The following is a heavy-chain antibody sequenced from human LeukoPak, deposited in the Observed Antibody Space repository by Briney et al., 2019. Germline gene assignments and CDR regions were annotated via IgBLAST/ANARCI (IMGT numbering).Heavy chain of an antibody. CDR3: AKVEFWAYYYMGV. CDR2: ISGGGGTT. V-gene: IGHV3-23*01. Sequence: GGSLRLSCAASGFTFSTYAMSWVRQAPGKGLEWVSVISGGGGTTYYADSVKGRFTFSRDISKNTLYLQMNSLRAEDTAIYYCAKVEFWAYYYMGVWGKGTTVIVSS. J-gene: IGHJ6*03. D-gene: IGHD7-27*01. CDR1: GFTFSTYA.